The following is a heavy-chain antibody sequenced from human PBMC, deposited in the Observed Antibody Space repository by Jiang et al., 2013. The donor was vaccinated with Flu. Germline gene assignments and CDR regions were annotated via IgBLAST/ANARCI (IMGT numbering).Heavy chain of an antibody. V-gene: IGHV4-31*03. CDR2: IYTSGST. Sequence: PSQTLSLTCTVSGGSISSGAYYWSWIRQRPGEGLEWIGYIYTSGSTYYKPSLKSRVTISVDTSKNQFFLNLNSVTAADTAVYYCVRGVNQWVRHNFDYWGQGILVTVSS. D-gene: IGHD5-12*01. CDR3: VRGVNQWVRHNFDY. CDR1: GGSISSGAYY. J-gene: IGHJ4*02.